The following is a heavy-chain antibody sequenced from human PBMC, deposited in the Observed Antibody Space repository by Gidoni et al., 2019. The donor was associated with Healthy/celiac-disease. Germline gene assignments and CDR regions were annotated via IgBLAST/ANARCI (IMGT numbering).Heavy chain of an antibody. V-gene: IGHV6-1*01. CDR1: GDSVSSNSAP. CDR3: AREIAVAGRAKAEDAFDI. CDR2: TYYRSKWYN. D-gene: IGHD6-19*01. J-gene: IGHJ3*02. Sequence: QVQLQQSGPGLVKPSQTLSLTCAISGDSVSSNSAPWNWIRQSPSRGLEWLGRTYYRSKWYNDYAVSVKSRITINPDTSKNQFSLQLNSVTPEDTAVYYCAREIAVAGRAKAEDAFDIWGQGTMVTVSS.